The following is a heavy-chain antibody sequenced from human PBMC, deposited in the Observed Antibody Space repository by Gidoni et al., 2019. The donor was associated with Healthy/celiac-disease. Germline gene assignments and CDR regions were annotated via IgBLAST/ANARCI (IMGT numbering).Heavy chain of an antibody. Sequence: EVQLVESGGVVVQPGGSLRLSCAASGFTFDDYTMHWVRQAPGKGLEWVSLISWDGGSTYYADSVKGRFTISRDNSKNSLYLQMNSLRTEDTALYYCAKDIYALTTVVIGSYGMDVWGQGTTVTVSS. V-gene: IGHV3-43*01. D-gene: IGHD4-17*01. J-gene: IGHJ6*02. CDR2: ISWDGGST. CDR3: AKDIYALTTVVIGSYGMDV. CDR1: GFTFDDYT.